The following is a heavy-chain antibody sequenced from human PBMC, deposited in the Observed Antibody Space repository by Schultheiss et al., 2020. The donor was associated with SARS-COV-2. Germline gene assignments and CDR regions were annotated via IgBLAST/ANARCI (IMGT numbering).Heavy chain of an antibody. V-gene: IGHV3-30*04. D-gene: IGHD2/OR15-2a*01. CDR1: GFTFSSYA. CDR2: ISYDGSNK. Sequence: GGSLRLSCAASGFTFSSYAMHWVRQAPGKGLEWVAVISYDGSNKYYADSVKGRFTISRDNSKNTLYLQMNSLRAEDTAVYYCTRLFLYWGQGALVTVSS. CDR3: TRLFLY. J-gene: IGHJ4*02.